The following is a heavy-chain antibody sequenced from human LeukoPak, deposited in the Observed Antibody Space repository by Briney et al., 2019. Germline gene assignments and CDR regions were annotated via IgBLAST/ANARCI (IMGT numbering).Heavy chain of an antibody. CDR2: INPKSGGT. J-gene: IGHJ1*01. Sequence: ASVKVSCKGSGYIFTGHYMHWVRQVPGQGHEWLGRINPKSGGTKYAQKFQGRVTMTSDTSISTVYTELSGLKSDDSAMYYCARDVGTYLSWGQGTLVTVSA. D-gene: IGHD1-26*01. CDR3: ARDVGTYLS. CDR1: GYIFTGHY. V-gene: IGHV1-2*06.